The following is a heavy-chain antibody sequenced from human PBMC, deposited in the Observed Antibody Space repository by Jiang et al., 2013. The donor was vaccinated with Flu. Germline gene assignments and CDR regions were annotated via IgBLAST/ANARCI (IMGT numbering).Heavy chain of an antibody. J-gene: IGHJ4*02. V-gene: IGHV4-39*01. CDR3: ARHTPMLRFLEQREGFDY. Sequence: RVTISVDTSKNQFSLKLSSVTATDTAVYYCARHTPMLRFLEQREGFDYWGQGTLVTVSS. D-gene: IGHD3-3*01.